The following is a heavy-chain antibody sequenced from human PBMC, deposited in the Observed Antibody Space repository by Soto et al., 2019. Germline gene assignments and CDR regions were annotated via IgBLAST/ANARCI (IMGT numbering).Heavy chain of an antibody. J-gene: IGHJ4*02. CDR2: IYPGDSDT. V-gene: IGHV5-51*01. Sequence: GESLKISCQGSGYNFRHYYIAWVRQMPGRGLEWVGLIYPGDSDTRYNPSVQGQVTISVDRSTDTAYLQWNRLKASDSGTYYCAKQRKATTAVGRMSFDSWGQGTLVTVSS. D-gene: IGHD6-13*01. CDR1: GYNFRHYY. CDR3: AKQRKATTAVGRMSFDS.